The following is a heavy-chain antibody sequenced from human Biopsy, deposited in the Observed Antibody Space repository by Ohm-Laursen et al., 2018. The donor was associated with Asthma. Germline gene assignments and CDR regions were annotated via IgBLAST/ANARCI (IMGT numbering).Heavy chain of an antibody. CDR1: GFTVSRDH. D-gene: IGHD5/OR15-5a*01. Sequence: SLRLSCAASGFTVSRDHMFWVRQAPGKGLEWVSVIYSGGTSHTADSVRGRFTISRDFSKNTLHLQMHSLRAEDTAVYYCAKDWKSLYVQYFFEYWGQGTLVTVSS. CDR2: IYSGGTS. J-gene: IGHJ4*02. CDR3: AKDWKSLYVQYFFEY. V-gene: IGHV3-53*01.